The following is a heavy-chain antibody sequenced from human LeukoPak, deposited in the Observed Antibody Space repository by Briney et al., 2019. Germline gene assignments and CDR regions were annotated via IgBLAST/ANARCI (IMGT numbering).Heavy chain of an antibody. CDR2: IGGRGGST. CDR3: ARDPGVVAFHYFDF. CDR1: GFAFSSHA. D-gene: IGHD3-3*01. V-gene: IGHV3-23*01. J-gene: IGHJ4*02. Sequence: GGSLRLSCVASGFAFSSHAMAWVRQAPGKGLEWVSAIGGRGGSTYYADSVKGRFTISRDNSKNTLYLQMNSLRAEDTALYYCARDPGVVAFHYFDFWGQGTLVTVSS.